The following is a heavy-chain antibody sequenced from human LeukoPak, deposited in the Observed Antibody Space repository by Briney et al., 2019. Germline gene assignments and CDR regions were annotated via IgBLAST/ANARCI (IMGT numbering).Heavy chain of an antibody. D-gene: IGHD5-18*01. CDR2: ISPSGDIT. Sequence: GGSLRLSCAAYGFTFSNHGMDWVRQAPGKGLEWVSGISPSGDITYYADSVKGRFTISRDNAKNSLYLQMNSLRAEDTAVYYCARAWTGYSYGDYWGQGTLVTVSS. V-gene: IGHV3-23*01. CDR3: ARAWTGYSYGDY. CDR1: GFTFSNHG. J-gene: IGHJ4*02.